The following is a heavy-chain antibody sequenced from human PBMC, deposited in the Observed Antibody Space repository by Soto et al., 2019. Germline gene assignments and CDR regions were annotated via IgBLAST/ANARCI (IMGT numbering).Heavy chain of an antibody. CDR1: GGSISNYY. V-gene: IGHV4-59*01. Sequence: SETLSLTCSVSGGSISNYYCSWIRQAPGKGLEWIGYISYSGSANYKPSLKSRVTILVDTSKNQFSLKLRSVTAADSAVYYCARDRGDYAFWSGYFYGMDVWGQGTTVTVSS. D-gene: IGHD3-3*01. CDR2: ISYSGSA. J-gene: IGHJ6*02. CDR3: ARDRGDYAFWSGYFYGMDV.